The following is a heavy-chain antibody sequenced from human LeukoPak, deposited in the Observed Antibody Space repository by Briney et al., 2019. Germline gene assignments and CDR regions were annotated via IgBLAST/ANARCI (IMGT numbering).Heavy chain of an antibody. V-gene: IGHV3-33*08. CDR1: GFTLSSFG. CDR2: IWYGGSNK. CDR3: ARRGGEMVFDY. D-gene: IGHD3-10*01. J-gene: IGHJ4*02. Sequence: TGGSLRLSCAASGFTLSSFGMHWVRQAPGKGLEWVAVIWYGGSNKYYADSVKGRFTISRDNSKNTLYLQMNSLRAEDTAVYYRARRGGEMVFDYWGQGTLVTV.